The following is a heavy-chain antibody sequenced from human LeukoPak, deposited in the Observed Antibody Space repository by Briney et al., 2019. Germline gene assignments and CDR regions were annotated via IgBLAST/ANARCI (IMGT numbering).Heavy chain of an antibody. J-gene: IGHJ6*02. Sequence: GRSLRLSCAASGFTVSSNYMSCVRQAPGKGLEWVSVIYSGGSTSYEDSLKGRFTICRDNSKNTLYLQMNSLRAEDTAVYYCARHNYYGSGSYYTGGGYGMDVWGQGTTVTVSS. D-gene: IGHD3-10*01. CDR2: IYSGGST. V-gene: IGHV3-53*01. CDR3: ARHNYYGSGSYYTGGGYGMDV. CDR1: GFTVSSNY.